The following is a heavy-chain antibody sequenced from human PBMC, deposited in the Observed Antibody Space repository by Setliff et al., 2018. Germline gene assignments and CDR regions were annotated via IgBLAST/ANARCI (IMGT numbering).Heavy chain of an antibody. D-gene: IGHD3-22*01. CDR1: GYTFTDYA. CDR2: INPGNGNT. J-gene: IGHJ6*03. V-gene: IGHV1-3*01. CDR3: ARDKGYDSSGYYFYYYYYMDV. Sequence: ASVKVSCKASGYTFTDYAMHWVRQAPGQRLEWMGWINPGNGNTKYSQKFQGRVTITRDTSASTAYMELSSLRSEDTALYYCARDKGYDSSGYYFYYYYYMDVWGKGTTVTVSS.